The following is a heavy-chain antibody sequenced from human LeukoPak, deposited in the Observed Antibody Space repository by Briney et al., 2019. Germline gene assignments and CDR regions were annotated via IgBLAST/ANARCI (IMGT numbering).Heavy chain of an antibody. CDR3: ARDITGNVGVLGY. Sequence: GGSLRLSCAASGFTVSSSYISWVRQAPGKGLEWVSVIYSGGSTYDAGSVKGRFTISRDNSKNTLYLQMSNLRAEDTAIYYCARDITGNVGVLGYWGQGTLVTVSS. J-gene: IGHJ4*02. CDR2: IYSGGST. CDR1: GFTVSSSY. V-gene: IGHV3-53*01. D-gene: IGHD1-20*01.